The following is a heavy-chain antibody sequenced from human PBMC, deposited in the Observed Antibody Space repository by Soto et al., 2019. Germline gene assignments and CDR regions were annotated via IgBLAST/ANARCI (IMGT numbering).Heavy chain of an antibody. CDR1: GGSISSYYW. CDR3: ARAGSYRFDY. V-gene: IGHV3-74*01. D-gene: IGHD3-10*01. J-gene: IGHJ4*01. Sequence: ETLSLTCTVSGGSISSYYWMHWVRQAPGKGLAWVSRINPDGRSISDADSVKGRFTISRDNAKNTLYLQMNSLTTEDTAVYYCARAGSYRFDYWGHGTLVTVSS. CDR2: INPDGRSI.